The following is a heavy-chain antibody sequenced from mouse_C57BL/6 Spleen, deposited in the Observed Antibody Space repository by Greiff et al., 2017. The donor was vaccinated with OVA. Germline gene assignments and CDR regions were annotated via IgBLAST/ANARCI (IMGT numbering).Heavy chain of an antibody. J-gene: IGHJ3*01. CDR3: ARQGDYYGSSYDGFAY. V-gene: IGHV1-53*01. Sequence: QVQLQQSGTELVKPGASVKLSCKASGYTFTSYWMHWVKQRPGQGLEWIGNINPSNGGTNYNEKFKSKATLTVDKSSSTAYMQLSSLTSEDSAVYYCARQGDYYGSSYDGFAYWGQGTLVTVSA. CDR1: GYTFTSYW. D-gene: IGHD1-1*01. CDR2: INPSNGGT.